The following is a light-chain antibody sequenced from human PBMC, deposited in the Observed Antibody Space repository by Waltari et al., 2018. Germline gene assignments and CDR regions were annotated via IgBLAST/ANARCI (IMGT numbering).Light chain of an antibody. CDR1: QGISSY. CDR3: QQLNIYPHT. CDR2: AAS. J-gene: IGKJ2*01. Sequence: DIQLTQSPSFLSASVGDRVTITCRASQGISSYLAWYQQRPGTAPTLLISAASTLQSGVPSRFSGSGSGTEFTLTISSLQPEDFATYYCQQLNIYPHTFGQGTKLEI. V-gene: IGKV1-9*01.